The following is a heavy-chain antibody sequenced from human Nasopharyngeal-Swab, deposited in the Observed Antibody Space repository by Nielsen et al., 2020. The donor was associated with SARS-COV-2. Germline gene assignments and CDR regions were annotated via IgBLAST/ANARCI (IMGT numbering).Heavy chain of an antibody. CDR1: GFTFSSFG. J-gene: IGHJ4*02. CDR2: IAHDASNE. Sequence: GESLKISCAASGFTFSSFGMHWVRQAPGKGPEWVAFIAHDASNEYYGDSVKGRFTISRDNAKNTLYLQMNSLRVEDTAVYYCVKHQGSSSDQWGQGTLVTVSS. V-gene: IGHV3-30*18. CDR3: VKHQGSSSDQ.